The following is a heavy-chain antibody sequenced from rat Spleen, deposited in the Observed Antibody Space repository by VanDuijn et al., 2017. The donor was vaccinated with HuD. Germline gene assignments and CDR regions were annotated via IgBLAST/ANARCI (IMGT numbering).Heavy chain of an antibody. CDR1: GFTFSDYA. D-gene: IGHD1-2*01. V-gene: IGHV5-17*01. J-gene: IGHJ3*01. CDR3: TTGLTIAAITGAY. CDR2: IIYDGSST. Sequence: EVQLVESGGGLVQPGRSLKLSCAASGFTFSDYAMAWVRQTPKKGLEWVATIIYDGSSTYYRDSVKGRFTISRDNAKSTLYLQMDSLRSEDTATYYCTTGLTIAAITGAYWGQGTLVTVSS.